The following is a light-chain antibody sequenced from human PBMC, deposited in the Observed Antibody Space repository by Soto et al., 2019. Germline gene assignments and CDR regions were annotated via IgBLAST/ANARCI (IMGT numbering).Light chain of an antibody. V-gene: IGKV3-20*01. J-gene: IGKJ1*01. CDR1: QSVTSTH. CDR3: QQYGSSPWT. CDR2: GAS. Sequence: EIVLTQSPGTLSLSPGKRATLSCRASQSVTSTHLAWYQQKPGQAPRLLIYGASSRATGIPDRFSGSGSGTGFTLTMSRLEPEDLAVYYCQQYGSSPWTFGQGTKVEIK.